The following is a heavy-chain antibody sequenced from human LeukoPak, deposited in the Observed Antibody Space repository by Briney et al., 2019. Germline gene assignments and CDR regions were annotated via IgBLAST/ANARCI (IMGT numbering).Heavy chain of an antibody. D-gene: IGHD4-17*01. V-gene: IGHV4-34*01. CDR2: INHCGST. CDR3: ARGPPRRKGDYFDI. Sequence: SETLSLTCAVYGGSFSGYYWSWIRQPPGKGLEWIGEINHCGSTNYNPSLKSRVTISVDTSKNQFSLKLSSVTAADTAVYYCARGPPRRKGDYFDIWGQGTMVTVSS. CDR1: GGSFSGYY. J-gene: IGHJ3*02.